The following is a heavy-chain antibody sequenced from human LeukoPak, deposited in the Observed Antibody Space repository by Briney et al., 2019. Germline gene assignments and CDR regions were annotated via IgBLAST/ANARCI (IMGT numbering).Heavy chain of an antibody. D-gene: IGHD3-9*01. CDR3: AKSLTGYFRGFDC. CDR1: GFTFSTYA. Sequence: PGWSLRLSCAASGFTFSTYAMSWVRQAPGKGLEWVSAISGSGGGTFYANSLKGRFTISRDNSRDTLYLQMSSLRAEDTAVYYCAKSLTGYFRGFDCWGQGTLVTVSS. V-gene: IGHV3-23*01. CDR2: ISGSGGGT. J-gene: IGHJ4*02.